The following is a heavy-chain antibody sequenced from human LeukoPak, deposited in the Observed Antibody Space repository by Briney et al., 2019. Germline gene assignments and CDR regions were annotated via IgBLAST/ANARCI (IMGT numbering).Heavy chain of an antibody. CDR1: GGSISSYY. J-gene: IGHJ4*02. Sequence: PSQTLSLTCTVSGGSISSYYWSWIRQPPGKGLEWIGYIYYSGSTNYNPSLKSRVTISVDTSKNQFSLKLSSVTAADTAVYHCARVSYYDSSGKFDYWGQGTLVTVSS. CDR2: IYYSGST. CDR3: ARVSYYDSSGKFDY. D-gene: IGHD3-22*01. V-gene: IGHV4-59*01.